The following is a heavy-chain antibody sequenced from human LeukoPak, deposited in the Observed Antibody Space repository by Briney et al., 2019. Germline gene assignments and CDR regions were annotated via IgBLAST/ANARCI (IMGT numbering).Heavy chain of an antibody. D-gene: IGHD2-15*01. Sequence: GASLRLSCAASGFTFSSFAMNWVRQAPGKGLEWVSTIGGSGYSTYYADSVKGRLTICRDNSKSTLYLQMNSLRVEDTAIYYCTKDMMVCNGGSCYSGTDYWGQGTLVTVSS. CDR1: GFTFSSFA. J-gene: IGHJ4*02. V-gene: IGHV3-23*01. CDR3: TKDMMVCNGGSCYSGTDY. CDR2: IGGSGYST.